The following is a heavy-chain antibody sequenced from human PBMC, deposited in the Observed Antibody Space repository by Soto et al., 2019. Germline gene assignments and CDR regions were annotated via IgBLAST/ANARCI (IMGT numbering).Heavy chain of an antibody. CDR3: ARDPKTSGGQHWAFNYFDS. V-gene: IGHV3-30-3*01. J-gene: IGHJ4*02. Sequence: QVQLVESGGGVVQPGRSLRLSCAASGFSFSISPMHWVLQAPGKGPSWVALISYDGTNKFYADSVKGRFTISRYNSKSTLYLQVDSLRPEDAAVYYCARDPKTSGGQHWAFNYFDSWGQGTLVTVSS. CDR1: GFSFSISP. D-gene: IGHD7-27*01. CDR2: ISYDGTNK.